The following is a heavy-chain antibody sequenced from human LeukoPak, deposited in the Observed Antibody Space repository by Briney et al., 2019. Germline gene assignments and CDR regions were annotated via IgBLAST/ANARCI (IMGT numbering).Heavy chain of an antibody. J-gene: IGHJ4*02. D-gene: IGHD6-13*01. CDR2: ISISSSYI. V-gene: IGHV3-21*01. Sequence: GGSLRLSCAASGFTFTSYSMNWVPQAQGKGLEWVSSISISSSYIYYADSVKGRFTISRDNAKNSLYLQMNRLRAEDTAVYYCARDLFSSLTGFDYWGQGTLVTVSS. CDR3: ARDLFSSLTGFDY. CDR1: GFTFTSYS.